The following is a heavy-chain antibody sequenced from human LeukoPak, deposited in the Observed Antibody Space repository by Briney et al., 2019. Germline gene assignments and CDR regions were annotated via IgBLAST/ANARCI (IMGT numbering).Heavy chain of an antibody. CDR3: ARGRPHGNDY. Sequence: GGSLRLSCAASGFTFSSYWMNWVRQAPGKGLAWVSRIASDGSSTTYADSVKGRFSISRDNAKNTLYLQMNSLRVEDTAVYYCARGRPHGNDYWGQGTLVTVSS. J-gene: IGHJ4*02. D-gene: IGHD4-23*01. CDR1: GFTFSSYW. V-gene: IGHV3-74*01. CDR2: IASDGSST.